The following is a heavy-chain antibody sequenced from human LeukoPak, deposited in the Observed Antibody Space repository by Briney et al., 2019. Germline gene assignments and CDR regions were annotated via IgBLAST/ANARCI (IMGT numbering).Heavy chain of an antibody. J-gene: IGHJ4*02. CDR3: ASDRLGLDY. CDR1: GGSISSSSYY. CDR2: IYYSGST. V-gene: IGHV4-39*07. D-gene: IGHD5/OR15-5a*01. Sequence: SETLSLTCTVSGGSISSSSYYWGWIRQPPGKGLEWIGSIYYSGSTNYNPSLKSRVTISVDTSKNQFSLKLSSVTAADTAVYYCASDRLGLDYWGQGTLVTVSS.